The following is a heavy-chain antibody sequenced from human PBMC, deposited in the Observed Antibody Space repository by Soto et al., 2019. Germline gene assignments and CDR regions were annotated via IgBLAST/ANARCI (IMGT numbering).Heavy chain of an antibody. CDR2: INPNSGGT. D-gene: IGHD3-22*01. V-gene: IGHV1-2*02. CDR1: GYTFTGYY. Sequence: ASVKVSCKASGYTFTGYYMHWVRQAPGQGLEWMGWINPNSGGTNYAQKFQGRVTMTRDASISTAYMELSRLRSDDTAVYYCARDRYYYDSSGYYPVGYYYYGMDVWGQGTTVTV. J-gene: IGHJ6*02. CDR3: ARDRYYYDSSGYYPVGYYYYGMDV.